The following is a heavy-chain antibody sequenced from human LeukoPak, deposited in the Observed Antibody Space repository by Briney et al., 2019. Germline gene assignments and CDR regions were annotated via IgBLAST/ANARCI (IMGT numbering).Heavy chain of an antibody. V-gene: IGHV4-59*01. J-gene: IGHJ4*02. CDR3: ARGLPGVVGAADY. CDR2: THYTGNT. Sequence: SETLSLTCTVSGGSISNYYWSWIRQPPGKGLEWIGFTHYTGNTNYNPSLKSRLTISVATSKNQFSLKLSSVTAADTAVYYCARGLPGVVGAADYWGQGTPVTVSS. CDR1: GGSISNYY. D-gene: IGHD2-2*01.